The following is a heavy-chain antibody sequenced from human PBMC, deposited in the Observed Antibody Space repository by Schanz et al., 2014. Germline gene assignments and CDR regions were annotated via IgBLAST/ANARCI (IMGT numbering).Heavy chain of an antibody. CDR1: GITFSSHS. V-gene: IGHV3-48*01. J-gene: IGHJ5*01. CDR2: ITYNGGTI. CDR3: AKTPREYCNYDNCPNWFDS. Sequence: EVQLLESGGGLVQPGGSLRLSCAASGITFSSHSFNWVRQAPGKGLEWISYITYNGGTIYYADSVKGRFTISRDNAKNLLYLEMNSLRAEDTAVYYCAKTPREYCNYDNCPNWFDSWGQGTLVTVSS. D-gene: IGHD2-15*01.